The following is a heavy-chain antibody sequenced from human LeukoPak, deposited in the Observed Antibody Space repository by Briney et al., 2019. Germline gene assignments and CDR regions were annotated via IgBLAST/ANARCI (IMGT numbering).Heavy chain of an antibody. V-gene: IGHV1-69*05. CDR2: IIPIFGTA. D-gene: IGHD6-6*01. Sequence: ASVKVSCKASGGTFSSYAISWVRQAPGQGLEWMGGIIPIFGTANYAQKFQGRVTITTDESTSTVYMELSSLRSEDTAVYYCAREASEAARSLGYWGQGTLVTVSS. J-gene: IGHJ4*02. CDR1: GGTFSSYA. CDR3: AREASEAARSLGY.